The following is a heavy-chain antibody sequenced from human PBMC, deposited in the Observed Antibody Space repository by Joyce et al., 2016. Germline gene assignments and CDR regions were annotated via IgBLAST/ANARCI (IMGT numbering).Heavy chain of an antibody. J-gene: IGHJ6*03. CDR3: ARTPTYYHYYYYMDV. CDR1: GGTFSNYA. Sequence: QVQLVQSGAEVKKPGSSVNVSCKTSGGTFSNYAISWVRQAPGQGLEWMGGIIPIFGTANCAQKFQGRVTITADESTTTAYMELNSLRSEDTAVYYCARTPTYYHYYYYMDVWGKGTTVTVS. CDR2: IIPIFGTA. V-gene: IGHV1-69*01.